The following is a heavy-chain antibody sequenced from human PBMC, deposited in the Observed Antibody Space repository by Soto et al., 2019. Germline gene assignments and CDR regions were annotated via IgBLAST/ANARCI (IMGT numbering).Heavy chain of an antibody. CDR1: GVSFNSYG. J-gene: IGHJ4*02. CDR3: AWMKMARLDH. Sequence: QVQLQQSGAEVKRPGSSVKVSCKASGVSFNSYGFVWVRQAPGQGLEWLGKITPALHLTNYAQSFQGRVTITADTSTSTLYLELTSLTSKDTAVYYCAWMKMARLDHWGQGTLVTVSS. CDR2: ITPALHLT. V-gene: IGHV1-69*09. D-gene: IGHD2-2*03.